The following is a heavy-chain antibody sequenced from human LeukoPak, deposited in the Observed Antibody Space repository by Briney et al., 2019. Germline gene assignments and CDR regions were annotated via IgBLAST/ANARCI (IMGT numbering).Heavy chain of an antibody. CDR1: GFTFSSSA. D-gene: IGHD3-3*01. J-gene: IGHJ6*03. CDR3: AKGAIFGVVDDYMDV. Sequence: PGGSLRLSCAASGFTFSSSAMSWVRQAPGKGLEWVSSISGSGTSTYYADSVKGRFTISRDNSKNTLYLQMNSLRAEDTAVYYCAKGAIFGVVDDYMDVWGKGTTVTVSS. CDR2: ISGSGTST. V-gene: IGHV3-23*01.